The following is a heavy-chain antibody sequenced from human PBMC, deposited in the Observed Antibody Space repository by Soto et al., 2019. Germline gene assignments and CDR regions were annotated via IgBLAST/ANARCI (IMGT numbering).Heavy chain of an antibody. CDR3: ARDQYCTNGVCYTPDY. V-gene: IGHV3-30-3*01. Sequence: PGGSLRLSCAASGFTFSSYAMHWVRQAPGKGLEWVAVISYDGSNKYYADSVKGRFTISRDNSKNTLYLQMNSLRAEDTAVYYRARDQYCTNGVCYTPDYWGQGTLVTVSS. J-gene: IGHJ4*02. CDR2: ISYDGSNK. D-gene: IGHD2-8*01. CDR1: GFTFSSYA.